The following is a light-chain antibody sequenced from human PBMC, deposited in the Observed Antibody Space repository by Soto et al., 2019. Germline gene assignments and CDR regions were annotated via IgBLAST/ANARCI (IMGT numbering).Light chain of an antibody. Sequence: QSVLTQPASVSGSPGQSITISCSGTSSDVGGYNYVSWYQQHPGKAPKLIIYDVTKWPSGVPDRFSGSKSGNTASLTISGLQAEDEADYYCCSYAGSYTHVFGTGTKVTVL. CDR2: DVT. V-gene: IGLV2-11*01. CDR1: SSDVGGYNY. CDR3: CSYAGSYTHV. J-gene: IGLJ1*01.